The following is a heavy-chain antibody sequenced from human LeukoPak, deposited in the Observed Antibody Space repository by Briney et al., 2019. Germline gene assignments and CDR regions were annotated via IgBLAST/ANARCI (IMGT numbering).Heavy chain of an antibody. CDR2: IYYSGST. CDR1: GGSISSYY. V-gene: IGHV4-59*08. Sequence: NTSETLSLTCTVSGGSISSYYWSWIRQPPGKGLEWIGYIYYSGSTNYNPSLKSQVTISVDTSKNQFSLKLSSVTAADTAVYYCARRVLAYCGGDCYSGAFDIWGQGTMVTVSS. CDR3: ARRVLAYCGGDCYSGAFDI. J-gene: IGHJ3*02. D-gene: IGHD2-21*02.